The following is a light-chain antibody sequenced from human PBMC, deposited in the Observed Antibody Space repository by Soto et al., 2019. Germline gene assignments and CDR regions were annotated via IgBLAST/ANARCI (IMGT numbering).Light chain of an antibody. Sequence: DIQMTQSPSSLSASVGDRVTITCRASQTISSYLNWYQQKPGQAPKSLIYAASTLQSGVPSRFSGSGSGTDFTLTINSLQPEDFATYYCQQSYNTPRTFGQGTKVDIK. CDR1: QTISSY. J-gene: IGKJ1*01. CDR3: QQSYNTPRT. V-gene: IGKV1-39*01. CDR2: AAS.